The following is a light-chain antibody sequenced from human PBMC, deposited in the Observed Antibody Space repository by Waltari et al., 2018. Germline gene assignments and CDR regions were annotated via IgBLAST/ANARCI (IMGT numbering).Light chain of an antibody. Sequence: QSVLTQPPSVSGAPGQRVTISCSGSSPNTRAGHDVPRYQVFPRAAPKLLIYGNSNRPSGVPDRFSGSKSGTSASLAITGLQAEDEADYYCQSYDSSLTSGVVFGGGTKVTVL. J-gene: IGLJ3*02. CDR1: SPNTRAGHD. CDR3: QSYDSSLTSGVV. V-gene: IGLV1-40*01. CDR2: GNS.